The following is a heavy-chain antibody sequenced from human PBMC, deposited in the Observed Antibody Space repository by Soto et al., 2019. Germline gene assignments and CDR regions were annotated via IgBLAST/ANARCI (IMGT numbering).Heavy chain of an antibody. V-gene: IGHV4-30-2*01. CDR3: AGVVVAASAYYFDY. CDR2: IYHSGST. Sequence: SETLSLTCAVSGGSISSGGYSWSWIRQPPGKGLEWIGYIYHSGSTYYNPSLKSRVTISVDRSKNQFSLKLSSVTAADTDVYYCAGVVVAASAYYFDYWGQGTLVTVSS. D-gene: IGHD2-15*01. J-gene: IGHJ4*02. CDR1: GGSISSGGYS.